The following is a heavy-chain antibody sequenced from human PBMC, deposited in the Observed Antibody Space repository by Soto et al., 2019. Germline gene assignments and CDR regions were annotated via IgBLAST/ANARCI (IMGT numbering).Heavy chain of an antibody. D-gene: IGHD5-18*01. CDR2: ISYDGSNK. Sequence: QVQLVESGGGVVQPGRSLRLSCAASGFTFSTYGMHWVRQAPGKGLEWVAVISYDGSNKYYADSVKGRFTISRDNSKNTRYPQMSSLRAEDTAVYYCAKGFSYSVIDYWGQGTLVTVSS. CDR3: AKGFSYSVIDY. J-gene: IGHJ4*02. V-gene: IGHV3-30*18. CDR1: GFTFSTYG.